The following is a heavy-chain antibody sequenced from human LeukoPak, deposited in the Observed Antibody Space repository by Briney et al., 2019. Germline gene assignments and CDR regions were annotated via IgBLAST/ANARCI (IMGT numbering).Heavy chain of an antibody. CDR3: ARDRDGFDI. CDR1: GFTFSSYW. CDR2: IDNGGSTT. V-gene: IGHV3-74*01. Sequence: GGSLRLSCAASGFTFSSYWIHWVRQAPGKGLVWVSGIDNGGSTTRYADSVKGRFTLSRDNAKNTVYLQMNSLTAEDTTVYYCARDRDGFDIWGQGTMVTVSS. J-gene: IGHJ3*02.